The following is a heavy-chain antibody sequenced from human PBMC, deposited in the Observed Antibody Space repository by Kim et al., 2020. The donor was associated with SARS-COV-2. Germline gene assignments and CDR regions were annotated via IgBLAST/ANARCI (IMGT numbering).Heavy chain of an antibody. CDR1: GGSITYTHW. J-gene: IGHJ3*01. Sequence: SESLSLTCAVSGGSITYTHWWTWVRQTPGKGLQGIGKIYQTGGTLYNPSLKNRVTISIDKAKNQFSLKLTAVTAADTAVYYCARTFYFASGGHHDSFDVWGQGTVVTVSS. CDR2: IYQTGGT. V-gene: IGHV4-4*02. CDR3: ARTFYFASGGHHDSFDV. D-gene: IGHD2-15*01.